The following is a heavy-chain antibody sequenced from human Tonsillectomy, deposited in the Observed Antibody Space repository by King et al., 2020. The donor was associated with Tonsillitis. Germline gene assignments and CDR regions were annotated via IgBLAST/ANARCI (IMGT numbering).Heavy chain of an antibody. CDR3: ARGANYDFWSSNIATPDPLDY. CDR2: ISSSTNDI. CDR1: GFTFSTYS. D-gene: IGHD3-3*01. Sequence: EVQLVESGGGLVKPGGSLRLSCAASGFTFSTYSMNWVRQAPGKGLEWVSSISSSTNDIYYADSVKGRFTISRDNAKTSLYLQMNSLRAEDTAVYYCARGANYDFWSSNIATPDPLDYWGQGTLVTVSS. V-gene: IGHV3-21*01. J-gene: IGHJ4*02.